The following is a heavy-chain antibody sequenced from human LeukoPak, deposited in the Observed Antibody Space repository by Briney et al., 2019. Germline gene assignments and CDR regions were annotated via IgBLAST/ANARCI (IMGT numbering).Heavy chain of an antibody. Sequence: GGSLRLSCAASGLTLRNFAMSWVRQAPGKGLEWVSSISISGDNTHYADSVKGRFTISRDNSKNTLYLQMNSLRSEDTATYYCCDGMDVWGQGTTVAVSS. CDR3: CDGMDV. CDR1: GLTLRNFA. J-gene: IGHJ6*02. V-gene: IGHV3-23*01. CDR2: ISISGDNT.